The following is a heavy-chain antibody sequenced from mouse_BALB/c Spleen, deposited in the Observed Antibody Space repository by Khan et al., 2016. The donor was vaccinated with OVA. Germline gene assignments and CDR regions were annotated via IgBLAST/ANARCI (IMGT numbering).Heavy chain of an antibody. CDR1: GYTFTSYW. J-gene: IGHJ3*01. D-gene: IGHD1-1*01. V-gene: IGHV1-7*01. CDR2: INPSTGYS. CDR3: ANHGSSSAWFDY. Sequence: QVQLQQSGAELAKPGASVKMSCKASGYTFTSYWMHWVKQRPGQGLEWIGYINPSTGYSEYNQKFKDKATLTADKSSSTAYMQLSSLTSDDSAVYYCANHGSSSAWFDYWGQGTLVTVSA.